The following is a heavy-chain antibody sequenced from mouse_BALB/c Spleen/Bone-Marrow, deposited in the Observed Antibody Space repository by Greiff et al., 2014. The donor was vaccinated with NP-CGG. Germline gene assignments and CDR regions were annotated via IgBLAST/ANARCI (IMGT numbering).Heavy chain of an antibody. J-gene: IGHJ4*01. D-gene: IGHD2-12*01. CDR1: GYSFTSYW. CDR2: IYPGNSEI. CDR3: TIYRYDEDAMDY. Sequence: VQPKESGTVLPRPGTSVRMSCRASGYSFTSYWMHWVKQRPGQDLEWIGAIYPGNSEISYNQKFKGKAKLTAVTSASTAYMELSSLTNEDSAVYYCTIYRYDEDAMDYWGQGTSVTVSS. V-gene: IGHV1-5*01.